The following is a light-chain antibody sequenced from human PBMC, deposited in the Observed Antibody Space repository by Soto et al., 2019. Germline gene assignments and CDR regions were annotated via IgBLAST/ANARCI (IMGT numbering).Light chain of an antibody. J-gene: IGKJ5*01. CDR3: QQYEIYPIT. CDR1: QNINSW. Sequence: DIQMTQSPSTLSASVGDRVTITCRASQNINSWLAWYQQKQGKAPKLLIYKASSLESGVPSRFSGSGYGTEFTLTISSLQPDDFAAYYCQQYEIYPITFGQGTRLEIK. CDR2: KAS. V-gene: IGKV1-5*03.